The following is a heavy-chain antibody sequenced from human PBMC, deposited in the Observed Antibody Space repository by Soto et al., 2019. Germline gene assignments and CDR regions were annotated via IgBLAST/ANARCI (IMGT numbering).Heavy chain of an antibody. V-gene: IGHV4-34*01. Sequence: SETLSLTCAVYGGSFSGYYWSCIRQPPGKGLEWIGEINHSGSSNYNPSLKSRVTISVDTSKNQFSLKLSSVTAADTAVYYCARGLWFGRGWFDPWGQGTLVT. CDR3: ARGLWFGRGWFDP. D-gene: IGHD3-10*01. CDR2: INHSGSS. CDR1: GGSFSGYY. J-gene: IGHJ5*02.